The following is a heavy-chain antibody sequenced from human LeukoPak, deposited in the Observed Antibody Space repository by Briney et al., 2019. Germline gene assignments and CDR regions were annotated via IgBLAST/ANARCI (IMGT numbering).Heavy chain of an antibody. D-gene: IGHD6-6*01. Sequence: SETLSLTCTVSGGSISSYYWSWIRQSPGKGLEWIGYIFYSGSTNYNPSLQSRVTISVDTSRNQFSLNLSSATAADTAVYYCARGPTRQYFDSWGQGTLVTVSS. CDR3: ARGPTRQYFDS. J-gene: IGHJ4*02. CDR1: GGSISSYY. V-gene: IGHV4-59*01. CDR2: IFYSGST.